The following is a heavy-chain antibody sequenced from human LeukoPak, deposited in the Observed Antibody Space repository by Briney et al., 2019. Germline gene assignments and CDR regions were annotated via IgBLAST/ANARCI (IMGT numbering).Heavy chain of an antibody. D-gene: IGHD2-2*01. V-gene: IGHV3-30*02. CDR1: GFTFSSYG. Sequence: GGSLRLSYAASGFTFSSYGMHWVRQAPGKGLEWVAFIRYDGSNKYYADSVKGRFTISRDNSKNTLYLQMNSLRAEDTAVYYCAKDQDIVVVPAAPKSGYFDYWGQGTLVTVSS. CDR3: AKDQDIVVVPAAPKSGYFDY. CDR2: IRYDGSNK. J-gene: IGHJ4*02.